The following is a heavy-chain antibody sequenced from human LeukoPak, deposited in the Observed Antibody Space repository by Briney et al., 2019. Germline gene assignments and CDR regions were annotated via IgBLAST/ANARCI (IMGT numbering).Heavy chain of an antibody. V-gene: IGHV4-59*01. Sequence: SETLSLTCTVSGGSISSYYWSWIRQPPGKGLEWIGYIYYSGSTNYNPSLKSRVTISVDTSKNQLSLKLSSVTAADTAVYYCARERGYSYGYVLDYWGQGTLVTVSS. D-gene: IGHD5-18*01. CDR3: ARERGYSYGYVLDY. CDR1: GGSISSYY. CDR2: IYYSGST. J-gene: IGHJ4*02.